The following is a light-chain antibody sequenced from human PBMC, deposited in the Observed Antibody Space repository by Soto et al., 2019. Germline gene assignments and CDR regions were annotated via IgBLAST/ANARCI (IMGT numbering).Light chain of an antibody. J-gene: IGKJ1*01. V-gene: IGKV3-15*01. Sequence: EIVMTQSPATLSVSPGGRATLSCRASESVSSNLAWYQQKPGQVPRLLIYGASTRATGIPDRFRGSGSGTEFTLTISSLQPEDCAVYYCQQYNFWPTWAFGQGTKVEIK. CDR1: ESVSSN. CDR3: QQYNFWPTWA. CDR2: GAS.